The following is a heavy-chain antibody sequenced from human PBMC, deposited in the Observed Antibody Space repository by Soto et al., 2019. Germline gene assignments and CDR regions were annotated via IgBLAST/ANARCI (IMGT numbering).Heavy chain of an antibody. J-gene: IGHJ4*02. CDR2: IYYSGST. Sequence: PSETLSLTCTVSGVSISSGGYYWSWIRQHPGKGLEWIGYIYYSGSTYYNPSLKSRVTISVDTSKNQFSLKLSSVTAADTAVYYCARVLGGNTKFDYWGQGTLVTSPQ. V-gene: IGHV4-31*03. D-gene: IGHD3-16*01. CDR1: GVSISSGGYY. CDR3: ARVLGGNTKFDY.